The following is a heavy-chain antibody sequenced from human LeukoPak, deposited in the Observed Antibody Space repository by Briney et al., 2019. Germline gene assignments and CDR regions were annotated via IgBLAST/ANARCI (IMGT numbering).Heavy chain of an antibody. CDR2: ISGSGGST. CDR1: GFTFSSYA. V-gene: IGHV3-23*01. CDR3: ARYTTAAAQGFYFDY. D-gene: IGHD6-13*01. J-gene: IGHJ4*02. Sequence: PGGSLRLSCAASGFTFSSYAMSWVRQAPGKRLDWVSAISGSGGSTYYADSVKGRFAISRDNSKNTLYLQMNSLRAEDTAVYYCARYTTAAAQGFYFDYWGQGTLVTVSS.